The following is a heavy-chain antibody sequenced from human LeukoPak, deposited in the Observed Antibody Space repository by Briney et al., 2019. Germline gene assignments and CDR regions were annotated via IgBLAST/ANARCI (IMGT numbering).Heavy chain of an antibody. Sequence: PSETLSLTCAVYGGSFSGYYWSWIRQPPGKGLEWIGSIYHNGVKFYNPSLRSRISTSVDTPRNQFSLRLSSVTAADTAVYYCGRSYHDDAWAAFDIWGQGTVVTTSS. CDR2: IYHNGVK. CDR1: GGSFSGYY. CDR3: GRSYHDDAWAAFDI. V-gene: IGHV4-34*01. D-gene: IGHD3-16*01. J-gene: IGHJ3*02.